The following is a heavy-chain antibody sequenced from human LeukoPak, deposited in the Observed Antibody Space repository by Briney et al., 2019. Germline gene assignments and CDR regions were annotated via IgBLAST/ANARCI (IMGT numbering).Heavy chain of an antibody. V-gene: IGHV3-23*01. CDR1: GFTFSSYG. CDR2: ISGGGT. CDR3: ARQSPSQGTDY. Sequence: GGSLRLSCTASGFTFSSYGMSWVRRAPGKGLERVSAISGGGTYYADSVKGRFTISRDNSKNTLYLQMNSLRVEDTAVYYCARQSPSQGTDYWGQGTLFTVSS. J-gene: IGHJ4*02.